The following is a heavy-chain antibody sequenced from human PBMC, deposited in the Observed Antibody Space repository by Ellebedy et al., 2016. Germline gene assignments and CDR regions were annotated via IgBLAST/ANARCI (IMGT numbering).Heavy chain of an antibody. CDR2: INRDGSEK. CDR1: GFSFNNYW. D-gene: IGHD1-26*01. J-gene: IGHJ3*02. V-gene: IGHV3-7*01. CDR3: ARFRGSYNAFDI. Sequence: GESLKISCAASGFSFNNYWMYWVRQAPGMGLEWVANINRDGSEKFYVDSVKGRFTISRDNAKNSLYLQMNSLRAEDTAVYYCARFRGSYNAFDIWGQGTMVTVSS.